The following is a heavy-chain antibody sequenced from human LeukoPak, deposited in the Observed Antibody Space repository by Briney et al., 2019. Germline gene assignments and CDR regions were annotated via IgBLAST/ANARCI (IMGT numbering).Heavy chain of an antibody. CDR1: GYTFTSYG. J-gene: IGHJ4*02. CDR2: ISAYNGNT. CDR3: ARDANIPGIAVAGD. Sequence: ASVKVSCKASGYTFTSYGISWVRQAPGQGLEWVGWISAYNGNTNYAQKLQGRVTMTTDTSTSTAYMELRSLRSDDTAVYYCARDANIPGIAVAGDWGQGTLVTVSS. D-gene: IGHD6-19*01. V-gene: IGHV1-18*01.